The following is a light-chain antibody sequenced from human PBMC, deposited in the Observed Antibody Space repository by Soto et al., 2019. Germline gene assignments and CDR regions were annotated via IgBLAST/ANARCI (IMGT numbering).Light chain of an antibody. Sequence: IVLTQSPGTLSVSPGERATLSCRASQSISSNHLAWYQQKPGQAPRLLIYGTSSRATGIPDRFSGSGSGTDFTLTISRLEPEDSAIYYYQQYVSWMFGPGTKVEIK. J-gene: IGKJ1*01. CDR1: QSISSNH. CDR3: QQYVSWM. V-gene: IGKV3-20*01. CDR2: GTS.